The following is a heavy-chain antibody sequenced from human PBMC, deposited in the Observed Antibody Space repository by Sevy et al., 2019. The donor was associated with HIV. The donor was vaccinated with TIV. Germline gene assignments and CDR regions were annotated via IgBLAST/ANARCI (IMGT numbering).Heavy chain of an antibody. V-gene: IGHV3-30-3*01. Sequence: GGSLRLSCAASGFTFSSYAMHWVRQAPGKGLEWVAVISYDGSNKYYADSVKGRFTISRDNSKNTLYLQMNSLRAEDTAVYYCARGHSYGYTKAFDIWGQGTMVTVSS. D-gene: IGHD5-18*01. CDR3: ARGHSYGYTKAFDI. J-gene: IGHJ3*02. CDR2: ISYDGSNK. CDR1: GFTFSSYA.